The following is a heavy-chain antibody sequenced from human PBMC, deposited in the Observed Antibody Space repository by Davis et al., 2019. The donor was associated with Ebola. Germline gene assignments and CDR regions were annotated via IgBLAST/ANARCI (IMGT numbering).Heavy chain of an antibody. Sequence: GESLKISCTASGFTFGDYAMSWFRQAPGKGLEWVGFIRSKAYGGTTEYAASVKGRFTISRDDSKSIAYLQMNSLKTEDTAVYYCTRGGSIVGATYNWFDPWGQGTLVTVSS. CDR1: GFTFGDYA. CDR2: IRSKAYGGTT. V-gene: IGHV3-49*03. D-gene: IGHD1-26*01. CDR3: TRGGSIVGATYNWFDP. J-gene: IGHJ5*02.